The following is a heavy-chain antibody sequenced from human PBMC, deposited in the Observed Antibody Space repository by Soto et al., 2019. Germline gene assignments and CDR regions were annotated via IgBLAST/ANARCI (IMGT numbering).Heavy chain of an antibody. V-gene: IGHV4-34*01. D-gene: IGHD5-12*01. Sequence: SETLSVTCAVYGGSFSGYYWSWIRQPPGKGLEWIGEINHSGSTNYNPSLKSRVTISVDTSKNQFSLKLSSVTAADTAVYYCARGPWLPYYYYGMDVWGQGTTVTVSS. J-gene: IGHJ6*02. CDR1: GGSFSGYY. CDR2: INHSGST. CDR3: ARGPWLPYYYYGMDV.